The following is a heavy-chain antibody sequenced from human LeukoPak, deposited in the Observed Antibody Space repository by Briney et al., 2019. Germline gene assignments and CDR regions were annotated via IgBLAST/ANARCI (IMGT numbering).Heavy chain of an antibody. V-gene: IGHV3-30-3*01. CDR1: GFTFSSYA. CDR3: ARALPRLRFLEWFSSGMDV. J-gene: IGHJ6*02. CDR2: ISYDGSNK. Sequence: GRSLRLSCAASGFTFSSYATHWVRQAPGKGLEWVAVISYDGSNKYYADSVKGRFTISRDNSKNTLYLQMNSLRAEDTAVYYCARALPRLRFLEWFSSGMDVWGQGTTVTVSS. D-gene: IGHD3-3*01.